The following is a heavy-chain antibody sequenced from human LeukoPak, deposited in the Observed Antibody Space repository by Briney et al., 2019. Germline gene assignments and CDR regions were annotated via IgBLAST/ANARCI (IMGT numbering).Heavy chain of an antibody. CDR1: GGSISSGGYS. CDR2: IYHSGST. CDR3: ARGYGDYENYFGY. J-gene: IGHJ4*02. V-gene: IGHV4-30-2*01. Sequence: PSETLSLTCAVSGGSISSGGYSWSWIRQPPGKGLEWIGYIYHSGSTYYNPSLKSRVTISVDRSKNQFSLKLSSVTAADTAVYYCARGYGDYENYFGYWGQGTLVTVSS. D-gene: IGHD4-17*01.